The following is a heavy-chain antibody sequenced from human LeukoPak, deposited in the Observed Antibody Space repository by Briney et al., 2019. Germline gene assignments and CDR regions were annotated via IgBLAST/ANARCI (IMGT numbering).Heavy chain of an antibody. CDR2: IYYSGST. CDR1: GGSISSHY. V-gene: IGHV4-59*11. D-gene: IGHD1-7*01. CDR3: ARMLRPIDNWNYCYFDY. Sequence: SETLSLTCTVSGGSISSHYWSWIRQPPGKGLEWIGYIYYSGSTNYNPSLKSRVTISVDTSKNQFSLKLSSVTAADTAVYYCARMLRPIDNWNYCYFDYWGQGTLVTVSS. J-gene: IGHJ4*03.